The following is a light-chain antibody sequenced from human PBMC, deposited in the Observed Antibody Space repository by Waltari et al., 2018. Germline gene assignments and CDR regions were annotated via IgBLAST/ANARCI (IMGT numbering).Light chain of an antibody. Sequence: IQMTPSPSTLSASVGDRVTIICRASQSISDCLAWYQQKPGKPPKLLIYKASNLEEGVPPRFSGSASGTEFSLTINSLQPDDFATYYCQQCHTFPKTFGQGTKVEMK. CDR2: KAS. CDR1: QSISDC. J-gene: IGKJ1*01. V-gene: IGKV1-5*03. CDR3: QQCHTFPKT.